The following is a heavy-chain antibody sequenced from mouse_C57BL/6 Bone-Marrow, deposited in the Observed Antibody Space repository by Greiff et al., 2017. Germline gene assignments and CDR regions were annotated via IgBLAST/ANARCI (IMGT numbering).Heavy chain of an antibody. CDR3: ARWVYFAFDY. Sequence: QVQLKESGPGLVAPSQSLSITCPVSGFSLTSYGVHWVRQPPGKGLEWLVVIWSDGSTTYNSALISRLSISKDNSKSQVFLQMNSLQPDDTAMYYCARWVYFAFDYWGQGTSVTVSS. CDR1: GFSLTSYG. V-gene: IGHV2-6*03. CDR2: IWSDGST. J-gene: IGHJ4*01.